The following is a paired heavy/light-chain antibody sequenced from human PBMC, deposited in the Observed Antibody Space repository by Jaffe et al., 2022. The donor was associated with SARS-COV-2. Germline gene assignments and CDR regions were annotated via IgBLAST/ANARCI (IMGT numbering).Heavy chain of an antibody. CDR3: VTLNYNDEV. CDR1: GFTFSNYW. Sequence: EVQLVESGGGLAQPGGSLRLSCAASGFTFSNYWIHWVRQAPGKGLVWVSRINPDESTTNYADSVKGRFTISRDNAKSTLYLQMNSLRAEDTAVYYCVTLNYNDEVWGQGTLVTVSS. D-gene: IGHD1-1*01. V-gene: IGHV3-74*01. J-gene: IGHJ4*02. CDR2: INPDESTT.
Light chain of an antibody. J-gene: IGLJ1*01. Sequence: QSALTQPASVSGSPGQSITISCTGTSSDVGSYIYVSWYQQHPDKAPKLMIYDGSKRPSGVSNRFSGSKSGNTASLTISGLQAEDEADYYCCSYTHTSTYVFGTGTKVTVL. V-gene: IGLV2-23*01. CDR1: SSDVGSYIY. CDR2: DGS. CDR3: CSYTHTSTYV.